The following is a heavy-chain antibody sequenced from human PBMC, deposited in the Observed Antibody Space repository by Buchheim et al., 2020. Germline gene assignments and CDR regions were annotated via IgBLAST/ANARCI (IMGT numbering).Heavy chain of an antibody. CDR3: VRDHYESRNYWYDTFDI. CDR2: ISSYKGNT. V-gene: IGHV1-18*01. CDR1: GYTLSNHG. J-gene: IGHJ3*02. D-gene: IGHD3-22*01. Sequence: QVQLEQSGAEVKKPGASVKVSCKASGYTLSNHGISWVRQAPGQGLEWMGWISSYKGNTNYAQNLRGRLTMTTDTSTSTANIELRTLKSDDTAIYYCVRDHYESRNYWYDTFDIWGQGT.